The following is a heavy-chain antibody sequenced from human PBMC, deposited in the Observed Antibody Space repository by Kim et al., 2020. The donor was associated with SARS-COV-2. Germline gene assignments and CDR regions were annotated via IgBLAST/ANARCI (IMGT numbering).Heavy chain of an antibody. J-gene: IGHJ4*02. CDR2: RHAGGSS. CDR3: ARGPSPWFFDF. V-gene: IGHV3-53*01. D-gene: IGHD3-9*01. Sequence: GGSLRLSCAASGITVTSNYMTWVRQAPGKGLEWVSSRHAGGSSYYADSAKGRFTISTDNSKNTLYLHLNTLRVDDTAVYYFARGPSPWFFDFWGQGALVT. CDR1: GITVTSNY.